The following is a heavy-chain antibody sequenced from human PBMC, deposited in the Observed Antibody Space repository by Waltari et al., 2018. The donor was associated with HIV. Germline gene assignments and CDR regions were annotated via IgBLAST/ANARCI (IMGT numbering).Heavy chain of an antibody. V-gene: IGHV3-48*04. J-gene: IGHJ4*02. CDR3: ARTTHGIDF. CDR2: ITSSGYTI. CDR1: GFTLSSYN. Sequence: EVQLVESGGGLVKPGGSLRLPCVAYGFTLSSYNMNWVRQAPGKGLEWLSYITSSGYTIYYADSVEGRFTVSRDNAKNSLYLQMNSLRAEDTAVYYCARTTHGIDFWGQGTLVTVSS. D-gene: IGHD1-1*01.